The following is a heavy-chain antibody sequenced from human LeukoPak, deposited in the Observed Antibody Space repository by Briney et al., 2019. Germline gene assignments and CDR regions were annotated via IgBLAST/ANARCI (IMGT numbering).Heavy chain of an antibody. V-gene: IGHV4-30-4*07. CDR2: IYYSGST. Sequence: PSETLSLTCAVSGGSISSGGYSWRWIRQPPGKGLEWIGYIYYSGSTYYNPSLKSRVTISVDTSKNQFSLRLSSVTAADTAVYYCACIIYDTRTVGYWGQGTLVTVSS. J-gene: IGHJ4*02. CDR3: ACIIYDTRTVGY. D-gene: IGHD3-3*01. CDR1: GGSISSGGYS.